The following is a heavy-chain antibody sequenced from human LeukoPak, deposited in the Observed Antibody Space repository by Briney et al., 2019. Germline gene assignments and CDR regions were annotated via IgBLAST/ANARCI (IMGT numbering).Heavy chain of an antibody. CDR3: ARDHIDRELVSELVDY. D-gene: IGHD1-26*01. CDR2: IIPILGIA. Sequence: GSSVKVSCKASRGTFSSYAISWVRQAPGQGLEWMGRIIPILGIANYAQKFQGRVTITADKSTSTAYMELSSLRSEDTAVYYCARDHIDRELVSELVDYWGQGTLVTVSS. V-gene: IGHV1-69*04. J-gene: IGHJ4*02. CDR1: RGTFSSYA.